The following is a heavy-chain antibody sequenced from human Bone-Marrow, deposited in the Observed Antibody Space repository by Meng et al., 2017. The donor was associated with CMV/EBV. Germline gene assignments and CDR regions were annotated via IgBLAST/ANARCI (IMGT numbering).Heavy chain of an antibody. CDR1: GFTFRNYA. V-gene: IGHV3-23*01. D-gene: IGHD2-2*01. J-gene: IGHJ6*02. CDR3: ARVGSTSSDWDYYYGMDV. CDR2: ISPSGANT. Sequence: GGSLRLSCTASGFTFRNYAMAWVRRAPGEGLEWVSSISPSGANTYYADSVKGRFTISRDNSKNTLYLQMNSLRAEDTAVYYCARVGSTSSDWDYYYGMDVWGPGNTVNVSS.